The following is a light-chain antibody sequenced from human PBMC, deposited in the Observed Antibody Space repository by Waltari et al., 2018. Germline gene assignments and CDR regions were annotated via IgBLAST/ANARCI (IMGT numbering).Light chain of an antibody. V-gene: IGLV2-8*01. J-gene: IGLJ2*01. CDR2: EVS. Sequence: SALTQPPSASGSPGPSVTISCTGTSRDVGGYNFVSWYQHHPGKAPRHIIYEVSERPSGVPDRFSGSKSGNTASLTVSGLQAEDEADYYCSSYVANNNPVFGGGTKLTVL. CDR3: SSYVANNNPV. CDR1: SRDVGGYNF.